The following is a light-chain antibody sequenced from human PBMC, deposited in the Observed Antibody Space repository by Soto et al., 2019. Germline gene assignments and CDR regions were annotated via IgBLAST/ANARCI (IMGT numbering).Light chain of an antibody. J-gene: IGKJ1*01. Sequence: HRARLSCRASQSISTYLAWYQVKPGQAPRLLIYDASSRATGVPARFSGSGSGTDFTLTISSLEPEDFAIYYCQQYVYSRTFGQGTKVEIK. CDR2: DAS. CDR3: QQYVYSRT. V-gene: IGKV3-11*01. CDR1: QSISTY.